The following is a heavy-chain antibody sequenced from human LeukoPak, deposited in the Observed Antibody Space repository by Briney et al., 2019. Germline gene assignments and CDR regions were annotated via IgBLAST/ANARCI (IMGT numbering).Heavy chain of an antibody. Sequence: KASETLSLTCTVSGGSINNYYWSWIRQPPGKGLEWIGYIYYRGSTNYNPSLKSRVTFSVDTSKNQFSLKLNSVTAADTAVYYCARDLAAAGRTYFDYWGQGTLVTVSS. CDR3: ARDLAAAGRTYFDY. D-gene: IGHD6-13*01. J-gene: IGHJ4*02. CDR2: IYYRGST. V-gene: IGHV4-59*01. CDR1: GGSINNYY.